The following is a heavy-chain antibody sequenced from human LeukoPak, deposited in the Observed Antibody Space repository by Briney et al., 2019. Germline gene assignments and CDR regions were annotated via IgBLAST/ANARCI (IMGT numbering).Heavy chain of an antibody. CDR1: GFTFSSYG. V-gene: IGHV3-30*02. Sequence: PGGSLRLSCAASGFTFSSYGMHWVRQAPGKGLEWVAFIRYDGSNKYYADSVKGRFTISRDNSKNTLYLQMNSLRAEDTAVYYCAREFYAHYYDSSGYFDYWGQGTLVTVSS. CDR3: AREFYAHYYDSSGYFDY. D-gene: IGHD3-22*01. J-gene: IGHJ4*02. CDR2: IRYDGSNK.